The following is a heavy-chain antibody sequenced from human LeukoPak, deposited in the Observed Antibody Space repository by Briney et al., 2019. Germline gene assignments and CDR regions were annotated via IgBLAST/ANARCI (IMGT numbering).Heavy chain of an antibody. Sequence: GGSLRLSCAPSGFTFSTYAMTWVRQAPGKGLEWVSAIMHSGGSTYYADSVKGRFTISRDNSKNTLYLQMNSLTAADSALYYCARIGLTTGMLPDYWGQGTLVTVSS. CDR3: ARIGLTTGMLPDY. J-gene: IGHJ4*02. D-gene: IGHD1-1*01. CDR2: IMHSGGST. V-gene: IGHV3-23*01. CDR1: GFTFSTYA.